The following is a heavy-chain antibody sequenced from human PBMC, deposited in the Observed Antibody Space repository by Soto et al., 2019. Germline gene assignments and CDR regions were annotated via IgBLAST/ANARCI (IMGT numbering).Heavy chain of an antibody. J-gene: IGHJ4*02. V-gene: IGHV3-30*03. D-gene: IGHD2-15*01. CDR2: ISYDGSNT. Sequence: PGGSLRLSCASSGFSFSSFGMHWVRQAPGKGLEWVSVISYDGSNTYYADSVRGRFTISRDNSKNTVHLLMDSLTIEDAAIYYCATSKVVGVIDYWGQGTLVTVSS. CDR1: GFSFSSFG. CDR3: ATSKVVGVIDY.